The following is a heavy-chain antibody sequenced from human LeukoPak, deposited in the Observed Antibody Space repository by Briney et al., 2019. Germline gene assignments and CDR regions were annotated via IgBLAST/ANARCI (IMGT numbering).Heavy chain of an antibody. V-gene: IGHV3-74*01. D-gene: IGHD1-14*01. Sequence: PGGSLRLSCAASGFTFSSYWMHWVRQAPGKGLVWVSRINSDGSSTSYADSVKGRFTISRDNAKNTLYLQMNSLRAEDTAVHYCARGRKDWYVDPWGRGTLVTVSS. CDR3: ARGRKDWYVDP. J-gene: IGHJ2*01. CDR2: INSDGSST. CDR1: GFTFSSYW.